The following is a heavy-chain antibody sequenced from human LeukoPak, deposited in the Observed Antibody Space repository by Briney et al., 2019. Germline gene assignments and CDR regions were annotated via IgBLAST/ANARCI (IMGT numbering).Heavy chain of an antibody. CDR2: IYHSGST. CDR1: GGSISSSNW. D-gene: IGHD3-22*01. CDR3: ARDPRRYYYDSSGIMGFDI. Sequence: SETLSLTCAVSGGSISSSNWWIWVRQPPGKGLEWIGDIYHSGSTKYNPSLKSRVTISVDNSNNQFSLRLSSVTAADTAVYYCARDPRRYYYDSSGIMGFDIWGQGTMVTVSS. V-gene: IGHV4-4*02. J-gene: IGHJ3*02.